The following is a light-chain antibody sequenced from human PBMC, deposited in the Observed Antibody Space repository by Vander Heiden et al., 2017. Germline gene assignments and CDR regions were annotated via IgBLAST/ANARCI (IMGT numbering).Light chain of an antibody. CDR1: QSISSY. Sequence: DIQMTQSPSSLSASVGDRVTITCRASQSISSYLNWYQQKPGKAPKLLIYAASSLQSGVPSRFSGSGSGTDFTRTISSLQPEDFATYYCQQSYSTPVMFGQGTKVEIK. V-gene: IGKV1-39*01. J-gene: IGKJ1*01. CDR3: QQSYSTPVM. CDR2: AAS.